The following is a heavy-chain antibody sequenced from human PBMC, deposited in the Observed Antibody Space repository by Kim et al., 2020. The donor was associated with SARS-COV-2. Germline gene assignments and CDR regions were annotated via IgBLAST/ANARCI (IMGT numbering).Heavy chain of an antibody. CDR3: ARGGGGNDDLDV. V-gene: IGHV1-18*01. D-gene: IGHD2-15*01. J-gene: IGHJ6*02. Sequence: NYAQKLQGRVTMTTDTSTSTAYMERRSLRSDDTAVYYCARGGGGNDDLDVWGQGTTVTVSS.